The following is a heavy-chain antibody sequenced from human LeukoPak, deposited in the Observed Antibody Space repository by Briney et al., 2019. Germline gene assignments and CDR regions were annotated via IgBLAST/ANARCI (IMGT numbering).Heavy chain of an antibody. CDR2: IKQDGSEK. CDR1: GFTLNTYW. Sequence: GGSPRLSCAASGFTLNTYWMSWVRQAPGKGLEWVANIKQDGSEKYYVDSVKGRFTISRDSAKNSLYLQMNSLRAEDTAVYYCAKDAGDYAGYWGQGTLVTVSS. CDR3: AKDAGDYAGY. D-gene: IGHD4-17*01. J-gene: IGHJ4*02. V-gene: IGHV3-7*01.